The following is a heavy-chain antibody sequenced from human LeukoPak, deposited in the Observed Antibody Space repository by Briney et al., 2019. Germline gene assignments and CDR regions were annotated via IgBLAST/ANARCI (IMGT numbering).Heavy chain of an antibody. CDR3: ARCKADSSGYYYFPNWFDP. CDR2: IIPIFGTA. V-gene: IGHV1-69*01. CDR1: GGTFSSYA. Sequence: SVKVSCKASGGTFSSYAISWVRQAPGQGLEWMGGIIPIFGTANYAQKFQGRVTITADESTSTAYMELSSLRSEDTAVYYCARCKADSSGYYYFPNWFDPWGQGTLVTVSS. D-gene: IGHD3-22*01. J-gene: IGHJ5*02.